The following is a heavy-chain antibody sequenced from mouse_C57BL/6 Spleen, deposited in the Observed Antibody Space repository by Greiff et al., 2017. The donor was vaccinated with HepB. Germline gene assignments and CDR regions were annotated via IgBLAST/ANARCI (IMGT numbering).Heavy chain of an antibody. CDR1: GFNIKDYY. V-gene: IGHV14-2*01. D-gene: IGHD1-1*01. Sequence: VQLKESGAELVKPGASVKLSCTASGFNIKDYYMHWVKQRTEQGLEWIGRIDPEDGETKYAPKFQGKATITADTSSNTAYLQLSSLTSEDTAVYYCARGDYITTAEGYFDVWGTGTTVTVSS. CDR2: IDPEDGET. J-gene: IGHJ1*03. CDR3: ARGDYITTAEGYFDV.